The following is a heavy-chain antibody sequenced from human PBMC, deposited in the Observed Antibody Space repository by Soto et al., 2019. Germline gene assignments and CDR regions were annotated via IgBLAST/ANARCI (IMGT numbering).Heavy chain of an antibody. CDR1: GYTFTGYY. Sequence: ASVKVSCKASGYTFTGYYMHWVRQAPGQGLEWMGWINPNSGGTNYAQKFQGWVTMTRDTSISTAYMELSRLRSDDTAVYYCARDGGYCTNGVCDKTGYYYYMDVWGKGTTVTVSS. CDR2: INPNSGGT. CDR3: ARDGGYCTNGVCDKTGYYYYMDV. D-gene: IGHD2-8*01. V-gene: IGHV1-2*04. J-gene: IGHJ6*03.